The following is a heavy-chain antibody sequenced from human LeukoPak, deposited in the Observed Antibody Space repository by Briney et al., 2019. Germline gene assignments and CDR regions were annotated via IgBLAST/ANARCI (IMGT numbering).Heavy chain of an antibody. J-gene: IGHJ4*02. CDR3: ARELPREVTLDY. CDR2: INSDGSRT. D-gene: IGHD2-21*02. V-gene: IGHV3-74*01. Sequence: SLRLSSAASRFTLTSFEMHSVPQSPSPRLVCFSRINSDGSRTGYAYAVKGRFTISRDNAKNMLYLQMNSLRAEDTAIYYCARELPREVTLDYWGQGTLVTVSS. CDR1: RFTLTSFE.